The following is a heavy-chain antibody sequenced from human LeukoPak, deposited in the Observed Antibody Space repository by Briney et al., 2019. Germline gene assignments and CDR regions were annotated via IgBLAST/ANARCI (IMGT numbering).Heavy chain of an antibody. CDR1: GFTVSSNY. V-gene: IGHV3-53*01. Sequence: PGGSLRLSCAASGFTVSSNYMSWVRQAPGKGLEWVSVIFSGGGTYYADSVKGRFTISRDNSKNTLYLQMNSLRAEDTAVYYCARDTPHRELWFGDSLYGMDVWGQGTTVTVSS. CDR2: IFSGGGT. D-gene: IGHD3-10*01. J-gene: IGHJ6*02. CDR3: ARDTPHRELWFGDSLYGMDV.